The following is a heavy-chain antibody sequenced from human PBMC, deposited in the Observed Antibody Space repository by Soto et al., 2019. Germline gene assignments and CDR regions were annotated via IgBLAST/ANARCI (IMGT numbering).Heavy chain of an antibody. Sequence: GGSLRLSCAASGFSFSSYSMNWVRQAPGKGLEWLSYISSSSGAIYYADSVKGRFTISRDNAKNSLYLQMNGLRDEDTAVYYCARVGQYYYDSSGSPLFYQFDYWGQGTLVTVSS. J-gene: IGHJ4*02. D-gene: IGHD3-22*01. CDR1: GFSFSSYS. V-gene: IGHV3-48*02. CDR2: ISSSSGAI. CDR3: ARVGQYYYDSSGSPLFYQFDY.